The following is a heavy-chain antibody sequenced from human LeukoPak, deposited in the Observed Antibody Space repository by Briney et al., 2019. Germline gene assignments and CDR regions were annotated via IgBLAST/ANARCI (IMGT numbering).Heavy chain of an antibody. Sequence: PSETLSLTCAVYGGSFSGYYWSWIRQPPGKGLEWIGEINHSGSTNYNPSLKSRVTISVDTSKNQFSLKLSSVTAADTAVYYCAILATHYYYYGMDVWGQGTTVTVSS. V-gene: IGHV4-34*01. CDR2: INHSGST. D-gene: IGHD3-3*02. CDR3: AILATHYYYYGMDV. CDR1: GGSFSGYY. J-gene: IGHJ6*02.